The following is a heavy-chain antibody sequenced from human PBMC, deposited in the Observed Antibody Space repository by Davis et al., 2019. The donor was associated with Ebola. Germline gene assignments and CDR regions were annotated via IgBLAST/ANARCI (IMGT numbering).Heavy chain of an antibody. J-gene: IGHJ4*02. V-gene: IGHV3-30-3*01. Sequence: GGSLRLSCTASTLTFSIHNMHWVRQAPGKGLEWVAMISPDGDTENYADSVKGRFTVSRDNSKNTLYLEMNSLRPDDTAMFYCARDQGSAMLYWWGQGTLVTVSS. CDR1: TLTFSIHN. CDR2: ISPDGDTE. CDR3: ARDQGSAMLYW. D-gene: IGHD2-8*01.